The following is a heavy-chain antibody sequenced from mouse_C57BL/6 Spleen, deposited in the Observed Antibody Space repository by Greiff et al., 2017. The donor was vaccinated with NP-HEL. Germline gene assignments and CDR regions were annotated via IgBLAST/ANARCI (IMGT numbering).Heavy chain of an antibody. CDR2: IDPSDSYT. J-gene: IGHJ4*01. Sequence: QVQLQQPGAELVMPGASVKLSCKASGYTFTSYWMHWVKQRPGQGLEWIGEIDPSDSYTNYNQKFKGKSTLTVDKSSSTAYMQLSSLTSEDSAVYNCARTYYGSSYDAMDYWGQGTSVTVSS. CDR1: GYTFTSYW. D-gene: IGHD1-1*01. CDR3: ARTYYGSSYDAMDY. V-gene: IGHV1-69*01.